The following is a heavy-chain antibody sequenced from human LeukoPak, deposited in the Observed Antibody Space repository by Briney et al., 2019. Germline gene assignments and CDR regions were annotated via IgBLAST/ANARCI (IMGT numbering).Heavy chain of an antibody. J-gene: IGHJ6*03. D-gene: IGHD6-6*01. CDR2: FDPEDGET. CDR1: GYTLTELS. V-gene: IGHV1-24*01. CDR3: ARGQARLPKLNYYYYYMDV. Sequence: GASVKVSCKVSGYTLTELSMHWVRQAPGKGLEWMGGFDPEDGETIYAQKFQGRVTMTRDMSTSTVYMELSSLRSEDTAVYYCARGQARLPKLNYYYYYMDVWGKGTTVTVSS.